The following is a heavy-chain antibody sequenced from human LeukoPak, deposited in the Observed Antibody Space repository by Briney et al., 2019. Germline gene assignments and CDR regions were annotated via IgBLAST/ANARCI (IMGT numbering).Heavy chain of an antibody. CDR3: ARDGHVLRYFDWFNWFDP. J-gene: IGHJ5*02. Sequence: PSETLSLTCTVSGGSISSYYWSWIRQPAGKGLEWIGRIYTSGSTNYNPSLKSRVTMSVDTSKNQFSLKLSSVTAADTAVYYCARDGHVLRYFDWFNWFDPWGQGTLVTVSS. CDR1: GGSISSYY. CDR2: IYTSGST. D-gene: IGHD3-9*01. V-gene: IGHV4-4*07.